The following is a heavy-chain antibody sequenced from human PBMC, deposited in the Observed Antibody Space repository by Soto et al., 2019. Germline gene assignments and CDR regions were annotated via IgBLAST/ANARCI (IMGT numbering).Heavy chain of an antibody. Sequence: ASVKVSCKASGYTFTSYDINWVRQATGQGLEWMGWMNPNSGNTGYAQKFQGRGTMTRNTSISTAYMELSSLRSEDTAVYYCALRALYDILTGGMDVWGQGTTVTVSS. CDR1: GYTFTSYD. CDR3: ALRALYDILTGGMDV. D-gene: IGHD3-9*01. V-gene: IGHV1-8*01. CDR2: MNPNSGNT. J-gene: IGHJ6*02.